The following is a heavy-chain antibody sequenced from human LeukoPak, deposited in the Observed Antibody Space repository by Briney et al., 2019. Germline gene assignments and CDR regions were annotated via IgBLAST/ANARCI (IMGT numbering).Heavy chain of an antibody. D-gene: IGHD3-16*01. CDR3: VRAGGGQKRGIDY. Sequence: ASVKVSCKASGYIFTDYYMHWVRQDPGQGLEWLGWINPNTGDTNYAQKFQDRVTMTRDTSINTLYMDLGSLRSDDTALYYCVRAGGGQKRGIDYWGQGTLLTVSS. V-gene: IGHV1-2*02. CDR2: INPNTGDT. CDR1: GYIFTDYY. J-gene: IGHJ4*02.